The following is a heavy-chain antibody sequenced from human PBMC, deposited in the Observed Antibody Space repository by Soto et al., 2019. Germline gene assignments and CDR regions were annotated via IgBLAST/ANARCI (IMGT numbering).Heavy chain of an antibody. Sequence: QVQLQESGPGLVKPSGTLSLTCAVSGGSISSRNWWSWVRQPPGKGLDWIGEIYHSGSTNYNPSPKSRVIISVDKSKHQFSLKLNSVTAADTAVYYCARHDEADGMDVWGQGTTVTVSS. CDR3: ARHDEADGMDV. CDR1: GGSISSRNW. V-gene: IGHV4-4*02. D-gene: IGHD3-3*01. J-gene: IGHJ6*02. CDR2: IYHSGST.